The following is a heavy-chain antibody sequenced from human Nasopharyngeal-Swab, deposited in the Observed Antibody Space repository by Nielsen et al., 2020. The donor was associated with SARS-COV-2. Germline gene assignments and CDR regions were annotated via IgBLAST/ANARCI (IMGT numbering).Heavy chain of an antibody. CDR2: ISYDGSNK. CDR1: GFTFSSYA. J-gene: IGHJ4*02. D-gene: IGHD5-12*01. V-gene: IGHV3-30-3*01. Sequence: GGSLRLSCAASGFTFSSYAMHWVRQAPGKGLEWVAVISYDGSNKYYADSVKGRFTISRDNSKNTLYLQMNSLRAEDTAVYYCARDGGYSGYEGPDYWGQGTLVTVSS. CDR3: ARDGGYSGYEGPDY.